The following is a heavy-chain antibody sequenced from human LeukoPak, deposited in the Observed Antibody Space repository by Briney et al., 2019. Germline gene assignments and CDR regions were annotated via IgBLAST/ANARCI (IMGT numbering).Heavy chain of an antibody. CDR2: IDLKRGGA. CDR3: ARDFPHQLFDF. CDR1: GYTFTDFW. D-gene: IGHD1-1*01. Sequence: GASVKVSCKASGYTFTDFWIHWVRQAPGQGLEWMGWIDLKRGGATSAQRFQGRLTLTRDASINTAYLELTDLTPEDTAVYFCARDFPHQLFDFWGQGTLVTVSS. V-gene: IGHV1-2*02. J-gene: IGHJ4*02.